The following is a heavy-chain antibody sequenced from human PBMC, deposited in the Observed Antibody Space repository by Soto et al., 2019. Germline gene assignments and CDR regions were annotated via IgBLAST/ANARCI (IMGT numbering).Heavy chain of an antibody. J-gene: IGHJ6*02. CDR2: IITFFGAA. CDR1: GDKFSTNA. V-gene: IGHV1-69*01. Sequence: QVQLVQSGAEVRKPGSSVRVACKASGDKFSTNAINWVRQVPGQGLEWLGGIITFFGAAMYAQKFQGRVTITADESATTAYMELSSLRSEDTAVYYCARGGKERFRGSGMDVWGQGTTVTVSS. D-gene: IGHD1-1*01. CDR3: ARGGKERFRGSGMDV.